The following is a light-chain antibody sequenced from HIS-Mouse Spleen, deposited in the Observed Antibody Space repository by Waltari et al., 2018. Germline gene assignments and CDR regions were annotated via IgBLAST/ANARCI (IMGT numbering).Light chain of an antibody. V-gene: IGKV1-9*01. CDR2: AAS. Sequence: DIQLTQSPSFLSASVGDRVTITCRASQGISSYLAWYQQKPGKAPKLLLYAASTLQNAVPSRFSGSGSGTEFTLTISSLQPKDFATYYCQQLNSYPPTFGQGTKVEIK. CDR1: QGISSY. J-gene: IGKJ1*01. CDR3: QQLNSYPPT.